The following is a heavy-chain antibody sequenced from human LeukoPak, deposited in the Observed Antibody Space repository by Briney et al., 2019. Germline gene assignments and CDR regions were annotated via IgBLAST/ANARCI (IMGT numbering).Heavy chain of an antibody. CDR2: TYYRCRWYN. V-gene: IGHV6-1*01. D-gene: IGHD3-3*01. CDR3: AGGYDSRSMDV. Sequence: SRTLSDSSVIPGDSASSNSVCWNWTRQSPSRGLEWLGRTYYRCRWYNDYAISVNGRININPDTSGNQFSLQLNSVIPEDTAVYYCAGGYDSRSMDVWGQGTTVTVSS. J-gene: IGHJ6*02. CDR1: GDSASSNSVC.